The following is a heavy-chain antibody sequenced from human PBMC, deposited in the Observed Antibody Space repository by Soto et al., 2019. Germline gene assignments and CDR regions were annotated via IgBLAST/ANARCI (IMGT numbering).Heavy chain of an antibody. Sequence: SETLSLTCAVYGESFSGYYWSWIRQPPGKGLEWIGEINHSGSTNYNPSLKSRVTISVDTSKNQFSLKLSSVTAADTAVYYCARGYITIFGVVKSSYYYGMDAWGQGTTVTVSS. V-gene: IGHV4-34*01. CDR3: ARGYITIFGVVKSSYYYGMDA. J-gene: IGHJ6*02. CDR2: INHSGST. CDR1: GESFSGYY. D-gene: IGHD3-3*01.